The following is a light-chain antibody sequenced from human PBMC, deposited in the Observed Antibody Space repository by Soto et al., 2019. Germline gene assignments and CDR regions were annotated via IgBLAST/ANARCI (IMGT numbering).Light chain of an antibody. Sequence: QSALTQPASVSGSPGQSITISCTGTSSDVGSYNLVSWYQQHPGKAPKLMIYEGSKRPSGVSNRFSGSKSGNTASLTISGLQAEDDADYYCCSYEGTSTFYVFGTGTKLTVL. CDR1: SSDVGSYNL. CDR3: CSYEGTSTFYV. CDR2: EGS. J-gene: IGLJ1*01. V-gene: IGLV2-23*01.